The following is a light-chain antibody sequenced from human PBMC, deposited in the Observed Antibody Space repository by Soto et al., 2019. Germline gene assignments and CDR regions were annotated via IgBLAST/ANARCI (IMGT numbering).Light chain of an antibody. V-gene: IGLV2-23*02. CDR2: DVT. J-gene: IGLJ1*01. CDR3: CSYAGSSTYA. CDR1: ISDVGSYNV. Sequence: QSALTQPASVSGSPGQSITISCTVTISDVGSYNVVSWYQHHPGKAPKLMIYDVTKRPSGVSNRFSGSKSGNTASLTISGLQAEDEADYYCCSYAGSSTYAFGTGTKVTVL.